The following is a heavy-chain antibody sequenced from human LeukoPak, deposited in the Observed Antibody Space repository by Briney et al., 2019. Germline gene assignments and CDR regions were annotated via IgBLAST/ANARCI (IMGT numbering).Heavy chain of an antibody. CDR1: NYTFTNYV. D-gene: IGHD2-2*01. J-gene: IGHJ4*02. CDR3: ARAIGCSSTSCYDY. CDR2: ISAYNGDT. V-gene: IGHV1-18*01. Sequence: ASVKVSCKASNYTFTNYVINWVRQAPGQGLEWMGWISAYNGDTNYAQRLQDRVTMTTDTPTSTTYMELSSLRSEDTAVYYCARAIGCSSTSCYDYWGQGTLVTVSS.